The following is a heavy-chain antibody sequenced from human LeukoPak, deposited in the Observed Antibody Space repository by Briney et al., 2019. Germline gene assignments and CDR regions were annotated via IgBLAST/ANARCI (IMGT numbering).Heavy chain of an antibody. CDR1: GFTFSSYE. CDR3: ARDSGYSGAFDI. CDR2: ISSSSYT. D-gene: IGHD3-22*01. J-gene: IGHJ3*02. Sequence: PGGSLRLSCAASGFTFSSYEMSWIRQAPGKGLEWVSYISSSSYTNYADSVKGRFTISRDNAKNSLYLQMNSLRAEDTAVYYCARDSGYSGAFDIWGQGTMVTVSS. V-gene: IGHV3-11*05.